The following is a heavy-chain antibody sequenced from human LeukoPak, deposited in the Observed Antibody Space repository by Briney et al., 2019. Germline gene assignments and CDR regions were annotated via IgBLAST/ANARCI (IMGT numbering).Heavy chain of an antibody. D-gene: IGHD3-16*02. CDR2: IYYSGST. V-gene: IGHV4-39*01. J-gene: IGHJ4*02. CDR3: ATRYNYDYVWGSYRKIEEYYFDY. CDR1: GGSISSSSYY. Sequence: SETLSLTCTVSGGSISSSSYYWGWIRQPPGKGLEWIGSIYYSGSTYYNPSLKSRVTISVDTSKNQFSLKLSSVTAADTAVYYCATRYNYDYVWGSYRKIEEYYFDYWGQGTLVTVSS.